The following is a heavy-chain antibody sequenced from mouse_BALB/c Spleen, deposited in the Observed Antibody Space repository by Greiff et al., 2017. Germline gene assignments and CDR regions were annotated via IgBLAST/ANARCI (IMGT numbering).Heavy chain of an antibody. D-gene: IGHD1-1*01. CDR3: ARKATVYYFDY. Sequence: ESGPGLVKPSQSLSLTCTVTGYSITSDYAWNWIRQFPGNKLEWMGYISYSGSTSYNPSLKSRISITRDTSKNQFFLQLNSVTTEDTATYYCARKATVYYFDYWGQGTTLTVSS. CDR1: GYSITSDYA. V-gene: IGHV3-2*02. J-gene: IGHJ2*01. CDR2: ISYSGST.